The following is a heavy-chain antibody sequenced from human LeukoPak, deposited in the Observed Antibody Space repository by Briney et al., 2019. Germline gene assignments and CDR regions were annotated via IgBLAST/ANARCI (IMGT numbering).Heavy chain of an antibody. D-gene: IGHD3-16*01. CDR2: IYTSGST. V-gene: IGHV4-4*07. J-gene: IGHJ6*03. CDR1: GGSISSYY. Sequence: SETLSLTCTVSGGSISSYYWSWIRQPAGKGLEWIGRIYTSGSTNYNPSLKSRVTMSVDTSKNQFSLKLSSVTAADTAVYYCARVAWSGSYVNYSYMDVWGKGTTVTVSS. CDR3: ARVAWSGSYVNYSYMDV.